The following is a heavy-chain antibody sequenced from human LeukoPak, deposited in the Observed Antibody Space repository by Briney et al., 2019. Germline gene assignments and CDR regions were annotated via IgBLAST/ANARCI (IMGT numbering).Heavy chain of an antibody. Sequence: SETLSLTCTVSGGSISSYYWSWIRQPAGKGLEWIGEIYHTGSTNYNPSLESRVTISVDKSKNHFSLNLSSVTAADTALYYCARALYGDYFSFDYWGQGTLVTVSS. D-gene: IGHD4-17*01. CDR3: ARALYGDYFSFDY. J-gene: IGHJ4*02. V-gene: IGHV4-4*07. CDR1: GGSISSYY. CDR2: IYHTGST.